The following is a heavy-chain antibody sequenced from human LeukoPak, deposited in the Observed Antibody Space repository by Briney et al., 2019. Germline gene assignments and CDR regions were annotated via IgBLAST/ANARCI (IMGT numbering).Heavy chain of an antibody. J-gene: IGHJ4*02. Sequence: GGSLRLSCAASGFTVSGTHMSWVRQAPGKGLEWVSAMYTGGTTYYADSVKGQFTISSDNSRNTLFLHMSSLRADDTAVYYCAKDEATSGGGLASWGQGTLVTVSS. CDR3: AKDEATSGGGLAS. CDR2: MYTGGTT. CDR1: GFTVSGTH. D-gene: IGHD3-16*01. V-gene: IGHV3-53*01.